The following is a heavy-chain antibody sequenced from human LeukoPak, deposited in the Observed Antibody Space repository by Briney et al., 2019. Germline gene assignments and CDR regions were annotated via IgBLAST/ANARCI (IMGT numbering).Heavy chain of an antibody. V-gene: IGHV3-21*01. CDR1: GFTFSSYS. J-gene: IGHJ4*02. CDR2: ISSSSNFI. D-gene: IGHD5-12*01. CDR3: VRDWGYTGNFEF. Sequence: VGSLRLSRAASGFTFSSYSVNWVREAPGQGLGWVSSISSSSNFISYADSVKCRFTISRDNAKSSVFLQMNRLRAEDTAVYYWVRDWGYTGNFEFWGQGTLVTVSS.